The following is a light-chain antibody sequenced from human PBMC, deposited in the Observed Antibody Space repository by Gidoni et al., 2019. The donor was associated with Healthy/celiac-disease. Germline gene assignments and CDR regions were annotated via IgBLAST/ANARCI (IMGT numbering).Light chain of an antibody. V-gene: IGLV3-1*01. Sequence: SYELTQPPSVSVSPGQTASITCSGDKLGDKYACWYQQKPGQSPVLVLDQDSKRPSGIPERFSGSNAGNTATLTISGTQAMDEADYYCQAWDSSTVVFGGGTKLTVL. CDR3: QAWDSSTVV. J-gene: IGLJ2*01. CDR2: QDS. CDR1: KLGDKY.